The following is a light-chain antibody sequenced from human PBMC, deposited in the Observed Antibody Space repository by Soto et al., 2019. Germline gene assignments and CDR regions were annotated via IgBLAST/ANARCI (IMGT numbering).Light chain of an antibody. J-gene: IGKJ1*01. Sequence: EIVLTQSPGTLSLSPGERATLSCRASQSVSSSYLAWYQQKPGQAPRLLIYVASSRAPGIPDRFSGSGSGTDFTLTISRLEPEYFAWYYCQLYGSSPCTFGQGTNVEIK. CDR3: QLYGSSPCT. CDR2: VAS. CDR1: QSVSSSY. V-gene: IGKV3-20*01.